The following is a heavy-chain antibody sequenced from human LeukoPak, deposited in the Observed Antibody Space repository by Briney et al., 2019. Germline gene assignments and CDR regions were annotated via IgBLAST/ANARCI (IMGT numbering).Heavy chain of an antibody. CDR2: IWYDGSNK. V-gene: IGHV3-33*01. CDR1: GFTFSNYG. CDR3: ARSGYYSGWYSVGAFDI. D-gene: IGHD6-19*01. J-gene: IGHJ3*02. Sequence: PGGSLRLSCAASGFTFSNYGMHWVRQAPGKGLEWVAVIWYDGSNKYYADSVKGRFTISRDNSKNTLYLQMNSLRAEDTAVYYYARSGYYSGWYSVGAFDIWGQGTMVTVSS.